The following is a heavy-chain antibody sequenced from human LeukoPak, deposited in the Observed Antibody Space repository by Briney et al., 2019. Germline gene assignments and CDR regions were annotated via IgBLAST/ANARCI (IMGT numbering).Heavy chain of an antibody. CDR1: GFTVSSNY. J-gene: IGHJ6*03. D-gene: IGHD6-13*01. Sequence: GGSLRLSCAASGFTVSSNYMSWVRQAPGKGLEWVSVISGSGGSTYYADSVKGRFTISRDNSKNTLYLQMNSLRAEDTAVYYCAKDRGRGSSWAKGPYYYYYYMDVWGKGTTVTVSS. CDR3: AKDRGRGSSWAKGPYYYYYYMDV. CDR2: ISGSGGST. V-gene: IGHV3-23*01.